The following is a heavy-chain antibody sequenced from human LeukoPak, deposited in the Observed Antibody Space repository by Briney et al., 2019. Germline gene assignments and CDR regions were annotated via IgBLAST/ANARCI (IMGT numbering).Heavy chain of an antibody. CDR1: GFTFSSYA. D-gene: IGHD3-22*01. CDR2: ISGSGTST. Sequence: GGSLRLSCAASGFTFSSYAMSWVRQAPVKRLPWVSSISGSGTSTYYADSVKGGFTISRDNSKNTLFLQMNSLRAEDTAVYYCTKRPVVVITTPYFDYWGQGTLVTVSS. J-gene: IGHJ4*02. V-gene: IGHV3-23*01. CDR3: TKRPVVVITTPYFDY.